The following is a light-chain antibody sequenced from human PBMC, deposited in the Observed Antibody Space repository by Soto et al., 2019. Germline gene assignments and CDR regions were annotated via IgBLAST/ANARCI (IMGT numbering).Light chain of an antibody. CDR2: WAS. CDR3: QQYYSTHRT. J-gene: IGKJ1*01. CDR1: QSVLYSSNNKNY. V-gene: IGKV4-1*01. Sequence: DIVMTQSPDSLAVSLGERATINCKSSQSVLYSSNNKNYLAWYQQKPGQPPKLLIYWASTRESGVTDRFSGSGSGTDFTLTISSLQAEDVAVYYCQQYYSTHRTFGQGTKVEIK.